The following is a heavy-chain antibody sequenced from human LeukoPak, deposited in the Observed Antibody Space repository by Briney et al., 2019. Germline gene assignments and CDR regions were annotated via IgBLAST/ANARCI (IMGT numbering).Heavy chain of an antibody. J-gene: IGHJ4*02. Sequence: GGSLRLSCEASGFTFSNYGMHWVRQAPGRGLEWVALISYDGSNKYYADSVKGRFTISRDSSKNTLYLQMNSLRVEDTAVYYCARVLRYQLPPDFWGQGTLVTVSS. CDR2: ISYDGSNK. D-gene: IGHD2-2*01. CDR1: GFTFSNYG. V-gene: IGHV3-30*03. CDR3: ARVLRYQLPPDF.